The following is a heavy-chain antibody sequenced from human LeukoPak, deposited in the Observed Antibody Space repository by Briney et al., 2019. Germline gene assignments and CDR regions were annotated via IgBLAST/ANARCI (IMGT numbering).Heavy chain of an antibody. CDR3: ARDFPCSSTSCYGGGNDY. CDR1: GYTFTTYG. V-gene: IGHV1-18*01. CDR2: ISAYNGNT. D-gene: IGHD2-2*01. J-gene: IGHJ4*02. Sequence: ASVKVSCKASGYTFTTYGITWVRQAPGQGLEWMGWISAYNGNTNYAQKFQDRVTMTTDTSTSTAYMDLRSLRSDDTAVYYCARDFPCSSTSCYGGGNDYWGQGTLDAVSS.